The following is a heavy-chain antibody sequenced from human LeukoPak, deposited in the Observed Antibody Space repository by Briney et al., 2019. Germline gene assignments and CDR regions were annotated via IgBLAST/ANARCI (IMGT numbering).Heavy chain of an antibody. Sequence: QPGGSLRLSCAASGFTFSSYGMHWVRQAPGKGLEWVAVISYDGSNKYYADSVKGRFTISRDNSKNTLYLQMNSLRAEDTAVYYCAKVNVVVGATDWGQGTLVTVSS. J-gene: IGHJ4*02. CDR3: AKVNVVVGATD. CDR1: GFTFSSYG. D-gene: IGHD1-26*01. V-gene: IGHV3-30*18. CDR2: ISYDGSNK.